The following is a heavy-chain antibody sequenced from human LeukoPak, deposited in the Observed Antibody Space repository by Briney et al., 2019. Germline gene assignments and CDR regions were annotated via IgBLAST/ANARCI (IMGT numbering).Heavy chain of an antibody. CDR2: MKKDGSEK. CDR1: GFTFSSFW. V-gene: IGHV3-7*04. D-gene: IGHD3-10*01. Sequence: GGSLILSCAASGFTFSSFWMTWVRQAPGKGLEWVANMKKDGSEKYYVDSVEGRFSISRDNAKNSLYLEMNSLRAEDTAVYYCARGYVAGTLGPYYFDYWGQGTLVTVSS. J-gene: IGHJ4*02. CDR3: ARGYVAGTLGPYYFDY.